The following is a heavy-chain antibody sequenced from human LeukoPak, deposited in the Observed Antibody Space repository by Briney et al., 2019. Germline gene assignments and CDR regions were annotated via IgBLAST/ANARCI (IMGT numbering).Heavy chain of an antibody. D-gene: IGHD3-22*01. J-gene: IGHJ4*02. CDR3: ARADWDSSGYYYD. CDR2: IYYSGST. V-gene: IGHV4-39*07. CDR1: GGSISSSSYY. Sequence: SETLSLTCTVSGGSISSSSYYWGWIRQPPGKGLEWIGSIYYSGSTYYNPSLKSRVTISVDTSKNQFSLKLSSVTAADTAVYYCARADWDSSGYYYDWGQGTLVTVSS.